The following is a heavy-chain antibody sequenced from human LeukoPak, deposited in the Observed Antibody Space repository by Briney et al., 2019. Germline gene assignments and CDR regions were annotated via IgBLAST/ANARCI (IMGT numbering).Heavy chain of an antibody. CDR3: ARSPVTLWFGELRYYYYYYMDV. Sequence: VASVKVSCKASGYTFTNNGISWVRQAPGQGLEWMGWISTYNGNTNYAQKFQGRVTMTTDTSTSTAYMELRSLRSDDTAVYYCARSPVTLWFGELRYYYYYYMDVWGKGTTVTVSS. D-gene: IGHD3-10*01. CDR2: ISTYNGNT. CDR1: GYTFTNNG. V-gene: IGHV1-18*01. J-gene: IGHJ6*03.